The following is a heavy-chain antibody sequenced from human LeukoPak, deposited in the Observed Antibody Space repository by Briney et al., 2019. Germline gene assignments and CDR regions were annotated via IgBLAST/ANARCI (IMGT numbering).Heavy chain of an antibody. CDR1: GGSFSGYY. CDR3: ARGSANSSGWFIDY. Sequence: PSETLSLTCAVYGGSFSGYYLSWIRQPPGKGLEWIGEINQSGSTYYNPSLKSRVTILVDTSKNQFSLKLSSVTAADTAVYYCARGSANSSGWFIDYWGQGTLVTVSS. CDR2: INQSGST. V-gene: IGHV4-34*01. D-gene: IGHD6-19*01. J-gene: IGHJ4*02.